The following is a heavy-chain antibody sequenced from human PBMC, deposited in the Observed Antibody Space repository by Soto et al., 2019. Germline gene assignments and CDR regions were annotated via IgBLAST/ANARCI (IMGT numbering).Heavy chain of an antibody. V-gene: IGHV4-34*01. Sequence: PSETLSLTCAVYGGSFSGYYWSWIRQPPGKGLEWIGEINHSGSTNYNPSLKSQVTISVDTSKNRFSLKLSSVTAADTAVYYCARSRYCSGGSCYSHYYYYYGMDVWGQGTTVPVSS. CDR2: INHSGST. CDR3: ARSRYCSGGSCYSHYYYYYGMDV. J-gene: IGHJ6*02. D-gene: IGHD2-15*01. CDR1: GGSFSGYY.